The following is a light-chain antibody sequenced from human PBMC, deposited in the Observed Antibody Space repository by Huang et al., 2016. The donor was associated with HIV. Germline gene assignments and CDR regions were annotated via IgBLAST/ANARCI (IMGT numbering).Light chain of an antibody. Sequence: EMVLTQSPATLSLSPGERATLSCRASQSVSSYLAWYQKKPGQAPRLLIYDASNRATGIPARFSGSGSGTDFTLTISSLEPEDFAVYYCQQRSNWPPLTFGGGTKVEIK. CDR1: QSVSSY. CDR2: DAS. J-gene: IGKJ4*01. CDR3: QQRSNWPPLT. V-gene: IGKV3-11*01.